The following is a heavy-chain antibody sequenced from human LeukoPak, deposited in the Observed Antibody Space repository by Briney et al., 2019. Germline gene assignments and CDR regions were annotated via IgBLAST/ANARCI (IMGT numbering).Heavy chain of an antibody. CDR3: AKGTFGVVIIRYYYMDV. J-gene: IGHJ6*03. CDR2: ISGSGRNT. V-gene: IGHV3-23*01. D-gene: IGHD3-3*01. CDR1: GFTFNIYA. Sequence: GGSLRLSCAASGFTFNIYAMNWVRQAPGKGLEWVPAISGSGRNTYYADSVKGRFTVSRDNSKNTLYLQMNSLRAEDTAMYYCAKGTFGVVIIRYYYMDVWGKGTTVTVSS.